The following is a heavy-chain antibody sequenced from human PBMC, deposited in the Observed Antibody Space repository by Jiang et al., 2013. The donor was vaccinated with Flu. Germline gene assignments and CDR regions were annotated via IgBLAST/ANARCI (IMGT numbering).Heavy chain of an antibody. CDR1: GYTFTSYG. CDR3: ARDVSSGNSWWFDT. CDR2: ISAYNGNT. J-gene: IGHJ5*02. D-gene: IGHD2/OR15-2a*01. Sequence: EVKKPGASVKVSCKASGYTFTSYGISWVRQAPGQGLEWMGWISAYNGNTNYAQKFQGRVTITADKSTSTAYMELSSLRSEDTAVYYCARDVSSGNSWWFDTWGQGTLVTVSS. V-gene: IGHV1-18*01.